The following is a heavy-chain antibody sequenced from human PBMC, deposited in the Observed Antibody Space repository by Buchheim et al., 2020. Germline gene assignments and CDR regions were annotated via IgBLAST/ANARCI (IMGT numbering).Heavy chain of an antibody. J-gene: IGHJ4*02. CDR1: GFIFGDYY. CDR2: ISSSSSYS. Sequence: QVQLVESGGGLVKPGGSLRLSCAASGFIFGDYYMNWMRQAPGKGLEWVSYISSSSSYSNYTDSVQGRFTISRDNAKHSLFLQMNSLRAEDTAIYYCARDLSGSYFDWGQGTL. D-gene: IGHD3-10*01. CDR3: ARDLSGSYFD. V-gene: IGHV3-11*06.